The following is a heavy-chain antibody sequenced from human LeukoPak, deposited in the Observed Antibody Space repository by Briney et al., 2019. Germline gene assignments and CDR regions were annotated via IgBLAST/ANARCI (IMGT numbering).Heavy chain of an antibody. CDR1: GGSISSSSYY. J-gene: IGHJ4*02. Sequence: TPSETLSLTRTVSGGSISSSSYYWGWIRQPPGKGLEWIGSIYYSGSTYYNPSLKSRVTISVDTSKNQFSLKLSSVTAADTAVYYCARVTGYMIEDYFDYWGQGTLVTVSS. CDR2: IYYSGST. V-gene: IGHV4-39*07. D-gene: IGHD3-22*01. CDR3: ARVTGYMIEDYFDY.